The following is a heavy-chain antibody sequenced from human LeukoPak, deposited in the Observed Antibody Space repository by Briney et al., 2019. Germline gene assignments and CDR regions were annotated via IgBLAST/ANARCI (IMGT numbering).Heavy chain of an antibody. Sequence: GGSLRLSCAASGFTFSSCAMHWVRQAPGKGLEWVVLIWYDGSNKYYADSVRGRFTISRDNSKNTLYLQMNSLRAEDTAVYYCAGGSGDYPPDYWGQGTLVTVSS. J-gene: IGHJ4*02. CDR2: IWYDGSNK. CDR3: AGGSGDYPPDY. V-gene: IGHV3-33*01. CDR1: GFTFSSCA. D-gene: IGHD4-17*01.